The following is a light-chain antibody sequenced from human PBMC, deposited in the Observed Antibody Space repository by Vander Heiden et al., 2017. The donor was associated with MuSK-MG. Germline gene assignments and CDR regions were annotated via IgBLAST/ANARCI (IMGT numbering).Light chain of an antibody. CDR1: QSVGIR. CDR3: HHSRSVPLT. V-gene: IGKV6-21*01. Sequence: EIVLTHSPRLQSVIRKGKVPITCRASQSVGIRLHWYQPKPGQSPNLLIKYASQSLSGVPSRFSGSGSGTDFTLTINSLEAEDAATYYCHHSRSVPLTFGGGAKVEIK. J-gene: IGKJ4*01. CDR2: YAS.